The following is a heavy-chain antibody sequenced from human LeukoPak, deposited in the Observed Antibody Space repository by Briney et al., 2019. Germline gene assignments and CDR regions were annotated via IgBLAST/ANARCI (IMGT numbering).Heavy chain of an antibody. V-gene: IGHV1-69*05. CDR3: ATLTTYYYDSSGYYWDY. J-gene: IGHJ4*02. CDR1: GGTFSSYA. CDR2: IIPIFGTA. Sequence: ASVKLSCKASGGTFSSYAISWVRQAPGQGLEWMGGIIPIFGTANYAQKFQGRVTITTDESTSTAYMELSSLRSEGTAVYYCATLTTYYYDSSGYYWDYWGQGTLVTVSS. D-gene: IGHD3-22*01.